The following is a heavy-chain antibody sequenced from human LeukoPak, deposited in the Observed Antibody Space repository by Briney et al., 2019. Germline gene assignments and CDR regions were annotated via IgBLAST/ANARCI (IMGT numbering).Heavy chain of an antibody. CDR2: IIPILGIA. Sequence: SVKVSCKASGGTSSSYAISWVRQAPGQGLEWMGRIIPILGIANYAQKFQGRVTITADKSTSTAYMELSSLRSEDTAVYYCAGPYDSSGYSYYWGQGTLVTVSS. D-gene: IGHD3-22*01. V-gene: IGHV1-69*04. CDR3: AGPYDSSGYSYY. J-gene: IGHJ4*02. CDR1: GGTSSSYA.